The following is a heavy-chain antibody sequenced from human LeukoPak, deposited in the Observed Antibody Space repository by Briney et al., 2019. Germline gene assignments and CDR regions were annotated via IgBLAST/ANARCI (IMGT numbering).Heavy chain of an antibody. V-gene: IGHV4-39*01. CDR3: ARFRGVVSSSLLDF. J-gene: IGHJ4*02. CDR2: IHFSGTT. Sequence: SETLSLTCTVSGDSISSSGYYWGWIRQPPGKGLEWIGIIHFSGTTYYNPSLKSRVTISVDTSKNQFSLKLTSVTAADTAVYYRARFRGVVSSSLLDFWGQGTLVTVSS. D-gene: IGHD3-10*01. CDR1: GDSISSSGYY.